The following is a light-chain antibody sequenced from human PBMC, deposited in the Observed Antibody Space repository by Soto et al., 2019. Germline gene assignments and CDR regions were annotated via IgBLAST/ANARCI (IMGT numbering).Light chain of an antibody. CDR2: DAS. CDR3: QQSYSSPLT. Sequence: DIQMTQSPSTLSASVGDRVTITCRASQSISSWLAWYQQKPGIAPKLLIYDASSLESWVPSRFSGSGSGTEFTLTISSRQPDDFATYFCQQSYSSPLTFGGGTKVDIK. V-gene: IGKV1-5*01. CDR1: QSISSW. J-gene: IGKJ4*01.